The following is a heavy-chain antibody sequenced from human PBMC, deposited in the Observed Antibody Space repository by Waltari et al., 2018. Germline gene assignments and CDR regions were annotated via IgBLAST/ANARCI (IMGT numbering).Heavy chain of an antibody. J-gene: IGHJ4*02. Sequence: QVQLVESGGGVVQPGGSLRLSCAASGFTFSSHGMHWVRQAPGRGVEWVAFIRHDGTKKYSADSVKGRFTISRDNSKNTLYLQMNSLRAEDTAVYYCAKEGGLFAGYGSFDYWGQGTLVTVSS. CDR3: AKEGGLFAGYGSFDY. CDR1: GFTFSSHG. CDR2: IRHDGTKK. V-gene: IGHV3-30*02. D-gene: IGHD5-18*01.